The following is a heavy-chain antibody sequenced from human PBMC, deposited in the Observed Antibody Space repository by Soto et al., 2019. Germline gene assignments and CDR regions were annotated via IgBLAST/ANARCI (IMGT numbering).Heavy chain of an antibody. V-gene: IGHV1-18*01. CDR3: ARGDCISTSCYPQSPLYDMGV. J-gene: IGHJ6*02. CDR2: INVYNGNT. CDR1: GYTFTNYG. D-gene: IGHD2-2*01. Sequence: ASVKVSCKASGYTFTNYGISWVRQAPGQGPEWMGWINVYNGNTKYAQKVQGRVTMTTDTSTSTAYMELRSLRSDDTAVYYCARGDCISTSCYPQSPLYDMGVWGQGTTVTVSS.